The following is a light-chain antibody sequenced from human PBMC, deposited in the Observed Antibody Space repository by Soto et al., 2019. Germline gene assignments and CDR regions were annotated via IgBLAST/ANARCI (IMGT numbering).Light chain of an antibody. CDR2: DVT. Sequence: QSVLTQPASVSGSPGQSITISCTGTSSDVGGYNYVSWYQQHPGKAPKLMIYDVTNRPSGISNRLSGSKSGNTASLTISGLQAEDEADYYCSSYTTSRTLVFGGGTKLTVL. CDR3: SSYTTSRTLV. V-gene: IGLV2-14*03. J-gene: IGLJ2*01. CDR1: SSDVGGYNY.